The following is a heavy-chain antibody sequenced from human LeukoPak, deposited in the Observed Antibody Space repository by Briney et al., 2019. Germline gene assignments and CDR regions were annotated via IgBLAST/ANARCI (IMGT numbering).Heavy chain of an antibody. CDR3: AKDGYDILTGYYFPVEFDY. D-gene: IGHD3-9*01. CDR1: GFTFSSCG. Sequence: GGSLRLSCAASGFTFSSCGMSWVRQAPGKGLEWVSAISGSGGSTYYADSVKGRFTISRDNSKNTLYLQMNSLRAEDTAVYYCAKDGYDILTGYYFPVEFDYWGQGTLVTVSS. V-gene: IGHV3-23*01. CDR2: ISGSGGST. J-gene: IGHJ4*02.